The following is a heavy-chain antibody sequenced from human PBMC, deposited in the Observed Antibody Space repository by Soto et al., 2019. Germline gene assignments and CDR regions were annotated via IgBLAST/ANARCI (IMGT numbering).Heavy chain of an antibody. V-gene: IGHV3-23*01. CDR2: ISGSGGST. CDR1: GFAFSSYA. J-gene: IGHJ4*02. D-gene: IGHD6-6*01. CDR3: AKDPSSIAALYYFDY. Sequence: GGSLRLSCAASGFAFSSYAMSWVRQAPGKGLEWVSAISGSGGSTYYADSVKGRFTISRDNSKNTLYLQMNSLRAEDTAVYYCAKDPSSIAALYYFDYWGQGTLVTVSS.